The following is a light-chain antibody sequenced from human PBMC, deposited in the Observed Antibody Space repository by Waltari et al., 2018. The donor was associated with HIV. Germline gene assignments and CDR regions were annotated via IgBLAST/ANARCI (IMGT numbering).Light chain of an antibody. Sequence: QSALTPFASVSGSTGQSITISCTATSSDVGNYNPTSWYQQPPGTAPKLMINEGSKRPSGVSNRFSGAKAGNTASLTISGIQAEDEADYYCCSYANSSTVFGGGTKVTVL. CDR3: CSYANSSTV. V-gene: IGLV2-23*01. CDR1: SSDVGNYNP. CDR2: EGS. J-gene: IGLJ2*01.